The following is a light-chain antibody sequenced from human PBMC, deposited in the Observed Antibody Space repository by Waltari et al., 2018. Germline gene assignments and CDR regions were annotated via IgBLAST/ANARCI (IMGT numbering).Light chain of an antibody. Sequence: EIVLTQSPGTLSLSPGERAIVSCRASQSVGRTLAWYQQKPDQAPRLLIYGTSNRATGIPDRFIGSGSGTEFSLTISGLEPEDSAVYYCQHYLRLPVAFGQGTKVEIK. CDR3: QHYLRLPVA. V-gene: IGKV3-20*01. CDR1: QSVGRT. CDR2: GTS. J-gene: IGKJ1*01.